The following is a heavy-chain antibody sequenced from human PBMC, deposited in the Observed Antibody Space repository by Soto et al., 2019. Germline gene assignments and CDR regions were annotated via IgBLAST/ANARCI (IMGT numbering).Heavy chain of an antibody. D-gene: IGHD1-26*01. CDR3: ARVIVGATVHMKNFDY. V-gene: IGHV1-3*01. Sequence: ASVKVSCKASGYTFTSYAMHWVRQAPGQRLEWMGWINAGNGNTKYSQKFQGRVTITRDTSASTAYMELSSLRSEDTAVYYCARVIVGATVHMKNFDYWGQGTLVTVSS. J-gene: IGHJ4*02. CDR1: GYTFTSYA. CDR2: INAGNGNT.